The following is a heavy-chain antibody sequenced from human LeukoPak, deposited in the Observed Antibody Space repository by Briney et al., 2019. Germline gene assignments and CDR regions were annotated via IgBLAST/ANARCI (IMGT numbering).Heavy chain of an antibody. CDR1: GFTFSSSA. D-gene: IGHD1-26*01. V-gene: IGHV3-23*01. CDR2: ISGSSGST. CDR3: ASFPWDLRPT. Sequence: GGSLRHSSAASGFTFSSSAMSWVRQAPGEGLEWVSAISGSSGSTYYADSLKGRFTISRDNTKNALYLQMHSLRAEGTAVYYCASFPWDLRPTWGQGTLVSVAS. J-gene: IGHJ4*02.